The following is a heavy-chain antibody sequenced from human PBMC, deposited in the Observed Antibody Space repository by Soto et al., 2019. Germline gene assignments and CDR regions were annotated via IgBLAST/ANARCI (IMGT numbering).Heavy chain of an antibody. CDR3: TTEYSSSSKNFDY. V-gene: IGHV3-15*01. D-gene: IGHD6-6*01. Sequence: EVQLVESGGGLVKPGGSLRLSCAASGFTFSNAWMSWVRQAPGKGLEWVGRIKSKTDGGTTDYAAPVKGRFTISRDDSNNTLYLQMNSLKTEDTAVYYCTTEYSSSSKNFDYWGQGTLVTVSS. CDR2: IKSKTDGGTT. J-gene: IGHJ4*02. CDR1: GFTFSNAW.